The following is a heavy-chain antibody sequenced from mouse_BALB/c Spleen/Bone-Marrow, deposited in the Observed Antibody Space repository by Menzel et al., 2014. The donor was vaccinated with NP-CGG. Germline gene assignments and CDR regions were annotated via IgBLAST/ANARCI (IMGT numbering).Heavy chain of an antibody. D-gene: IGHD1-1*01. J-gene: IGHJ2*01. CDR1: GFTFSSYY. V-gene: IGHV5-6-2*01. CDR2: INSNGDNT. Sequence: EVMLVESGGGLVKLGGPLKLSCAASGFTFSSYYMSWVRQTPEKGLELVAAINSNGDNTYYPDTVKGRFTISRDNAKNTLYLQMSSLKSEDTALYYCAGSYYGSTFDYWGQGTTLTVSS. CDR3: AGSYYGSTFDY.